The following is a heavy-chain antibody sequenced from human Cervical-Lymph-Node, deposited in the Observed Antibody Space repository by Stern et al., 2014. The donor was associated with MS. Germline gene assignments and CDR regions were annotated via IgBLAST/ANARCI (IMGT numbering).Heavy chain of an antibody. CDR2: INPKSGGT. CDR3: ARGSGGYTYGYD. J-gene: IGHJ4*02. Sequence: VQLVESGAEVKKPGASVKVSCKASGHTFTGYQMHWVRQAPGQGLEWMGWINPKSGGTNYPQKFQGRVTMSRDTSISTAYMELSRLRSDDTAVYYCARGSGGYTYGYDWGQGTLVTVFS. D-gene: IGHD5-18*01. CDR1: GHTFTGYQ. V-gene: IGHV1-2*02.